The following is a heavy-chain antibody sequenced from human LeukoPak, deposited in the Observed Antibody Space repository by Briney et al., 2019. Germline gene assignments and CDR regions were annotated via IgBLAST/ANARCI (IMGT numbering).Heavy chain of an antibody. J-gene: IGHJ6*03. V-gene: IGHV1-2*02. CDR2: INPNSGGT. Sequence: GASVKVSCKASGGTFSSYAISWVRQAPGQGLEWMGWINPNSGGTNYAQKFQGRVTMTRDTSISTAYMELSRLRSDDTAVYYCARDGWYISYMDVWGKGATVTVSS. CDR1: GGTFSSYA. D-gene: IGHD6-19*01. CDR3: ARDGWYISYMDV.